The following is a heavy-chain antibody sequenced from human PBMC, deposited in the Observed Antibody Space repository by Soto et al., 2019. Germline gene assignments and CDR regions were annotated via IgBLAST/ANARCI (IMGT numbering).Heavy chain of an antibody. J-gene: IGHJ6*02. D-gene: IGHD3-22*01. V-gene: IGHV5-51*01. Sequence: GESLKSSCQGSGYTFTNDWIGWVRQMPGKGRGWMGIIYPGDSDTKYNPSFQGQVTISADKSITTTYLQWSSLKASDTAMYYCARIDDSGCHCGMDVWGQGTTGTVSS. CDR3: ARIDDSGCHCGMDV. CDR1: GYTFTNDW. CDR2: IYPGDSDT.